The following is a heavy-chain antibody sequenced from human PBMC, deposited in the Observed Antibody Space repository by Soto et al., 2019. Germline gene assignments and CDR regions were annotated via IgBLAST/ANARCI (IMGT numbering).Heavy chain of an antibody. V-gene: IGHV1-18*01. Sequence: ASVEVSCKASGYTFTSYGISWVRQAPGQGLEWMGWISAYNGNTNYAQKLQGRVTMTTDTSTSTAYMELRSLRSDDTAVYYCARDLTGDHSSPPSYWGQGTLVTVSS. J-gene: IGHJ4*02. CDR1: GYTFTSYG. CDR2: ISAYNGNT. CDR3: ARDLTGDHSSPPSY. D-gene: IGHD7-27*01.